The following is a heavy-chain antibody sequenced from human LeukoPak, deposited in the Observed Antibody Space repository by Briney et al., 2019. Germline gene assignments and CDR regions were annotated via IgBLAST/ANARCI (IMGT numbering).Heavy chain of an antibody. J-gene: IGHJ4*02. CDR3: ARVRIDYYDSRVRELDY. V-gene: IGHV1-2*02. D-gene: IGHD3-22*01. CDR1: GYTFTGYY. CDR2: IHPNSGGT. Sequence: ASVKVSCKASGYTFTGYYMHWVRQAPGQGLEWMGWIHPNSGGTNHAQKFQGRVTMTRDTSISTAYMKLSRLRSDDTAVYYCARVRIDYYDSRVRELDYWGQGTQVTVSS.